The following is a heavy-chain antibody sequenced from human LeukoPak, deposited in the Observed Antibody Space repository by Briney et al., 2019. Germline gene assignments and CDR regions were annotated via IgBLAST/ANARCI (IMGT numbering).Heavy chain of an antibody. CDR1: SGSLSGYY. CDR3: ARGVDL. V-gene: IGHV4-34*01. CDR2: ITHSGSP. Sequence: SETLSLTCGVSSGSLSGYYWRWIRQPPGGGLEWLGEITHSGSPNYNPSLKSRVTISGDTSKKQFSPNLKSVTAADTGVYYCARGVDLWGRGTPVTVSS. J-gene: IGHJ2*01.